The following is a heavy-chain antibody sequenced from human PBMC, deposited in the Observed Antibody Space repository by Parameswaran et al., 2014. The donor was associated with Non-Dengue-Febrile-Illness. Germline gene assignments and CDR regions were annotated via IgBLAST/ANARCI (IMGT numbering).Heavy chain of an antibody. D-gene: IGHD3-22*01. CDR3: ARAGPYYYDSDGWFDP. J-gene: IGHJ5*02. CDR2: ISSSSSYI. Sequence: GGSLRLSCAASGFTFSSYSMNWVRQAPGKGLEWVSSISSSSSYIYYADSVKGRFTISRDNAKNSLYLQMNSLRAEDTAVYYCARAGPYYYDSDGWFDPWGQGTLVTVSS. CDR1: GFTFSSYS. V-gene: IGHV3-21*01.